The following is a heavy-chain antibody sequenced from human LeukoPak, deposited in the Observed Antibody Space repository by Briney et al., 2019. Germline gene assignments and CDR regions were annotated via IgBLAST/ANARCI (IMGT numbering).Heavy chain of an antibody. CDR1: GYTFTSYG. V-gene: IGHV1-18*01. CDR2: ISAYNGNT. CDR3: ARDPGYDWLMIRFDP. Sequence: ASVKVSCKASGYTFTSYGISWVRQAPGQGLEWMGWISAYNGNTNYAQKLQGRVTMTTDTSTSTACMELRSLRSDDTAVYYCARDPGYDWLMIRFDPWGQGTLVTVSS. D-gene: IGHD5-12*01. J-gene: IGHJ5*02.